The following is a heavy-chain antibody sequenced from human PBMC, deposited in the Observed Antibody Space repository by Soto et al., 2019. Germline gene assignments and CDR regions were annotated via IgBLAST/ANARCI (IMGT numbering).Heavy chain of an antibody. V-gene: IGHV3-23*01. CDR2: ISGSGGST. CDR3: AKLNTRPYCSSTSCPESGNGFDH. Sequence: GGSLRLSCAASGFTFSSYAMSWVRQAPGKGLEWVSAISGSGGSTYYADSVKGRFTISRDNSKNTLYLQMNSLRAEDTAVYYCAKLNTRPYCSSTSCPESGNGFDHWGQGTMVTGSS. D-gene: IGHD2-2*01. J-gene: IGHJ5*02. CDR1: GFTFSSYA.